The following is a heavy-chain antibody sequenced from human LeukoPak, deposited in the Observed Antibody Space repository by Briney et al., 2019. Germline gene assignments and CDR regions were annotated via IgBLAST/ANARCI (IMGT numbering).Heavy chain of an antibody. Sequence: GASVKVSCKASGYTFTGYYMHWVRQAPGQGLEWMGWINPNSGGTSYAQKFQGRVTMTRDTSISTAYMELSRLRSDDTAVYYCARDREGSTGTTGSWGQGTLVTVSS. V-gene: IGHV1-2*02. CDR3: ARDREGSTGTTGS. D-gene: IGHD1-7*01. CDR1: GYTFTGYY. CDR2: INPNSGGT. J-gene: IGHJ4*02.